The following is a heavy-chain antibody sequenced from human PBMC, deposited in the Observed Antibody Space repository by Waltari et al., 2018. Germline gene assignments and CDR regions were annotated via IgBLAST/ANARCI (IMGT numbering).Heavy chain of an antibody. CDR3: ARVDQITMVRGDPLLDYYMDV. CDR2: INPSGGST. D-gene: IGHD3-10*01. J-gene: IGHJ6*03. Sequence: QVQLVQSGAEVKKPGASVKVSCKASGYTFTSYYMHWVRQAPGQGLEWMGIINPSGGSTSYAQKFQGRVTMTRDTSTSTVYMELSSLRSEDTAVYYCARVDQITMVRGDPLLDYYMDVWGKGTTVTVSS. CDR1: GYTFTSYY. V-gene: IGHV1-46*01.